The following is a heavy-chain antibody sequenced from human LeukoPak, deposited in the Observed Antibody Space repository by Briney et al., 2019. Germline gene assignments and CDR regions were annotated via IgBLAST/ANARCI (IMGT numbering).Heavy chain of an antibody. CDR1: GFSFSDYG. Sequence: GGSLRLSCAASGFSFSDYGMHWVRQAPGKGLEWVAFLRKDGYNTKYADSVKGRFTISRDTSNKMVYLQMNSLTVEDTTVYFCAKVGKAARITGTTSHYYYYYMDVWGKGTTVTISS. J-gene: IGHJ6*03. CDR3: AKVGKAARITGTTSHYYYYYMDV. V-gene: IGHV3-30*02. CDR2: LRKDGYNT. D-gene: IGHD1-20*01.